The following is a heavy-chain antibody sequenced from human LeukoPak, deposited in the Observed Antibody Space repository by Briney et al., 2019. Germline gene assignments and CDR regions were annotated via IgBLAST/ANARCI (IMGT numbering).Heavy chain of an antibody. CDR3: AKVLNCGGDCYYMDV. D-gene: IGHD2-21*01. Sequence: GGSLRLSCAASGITFSTYVMTWVRRAPGKGLEWVSAIVDSGDSTFYTDSVKGRFIISRDNSKNTLYLQMNSLRAEDTAVYYCAKVLNCGGDCYYMDVWGKGTTVTVSS. CDR1: GITFSTYV. CDR2: IVDSGDST. J-gene: IGHJ6*03. V-gene: IGHV3-23*01.